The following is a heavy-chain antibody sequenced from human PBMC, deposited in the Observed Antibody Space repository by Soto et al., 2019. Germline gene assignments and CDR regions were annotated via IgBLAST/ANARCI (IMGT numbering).Heavy chain of an antibody. CDR2: INHSGST. J-gene: IGHJ1*01. Sequence: SETLSLTCAVYGGSFSGYYWSWIRQPPGKGLEWIGEINHSGSTNYNPSLKSRVTISVDTSKNQFSLKLNSVTAADTAVYYCARGFLMVRGVPEYFQHWGQGTLVTVSS. CDR3: ARGFLMVRGVPEYFQH. CDR1: GGSFSGYY. V-gene: IGHV4-34*01. D-gene: IGHD3-10*01.